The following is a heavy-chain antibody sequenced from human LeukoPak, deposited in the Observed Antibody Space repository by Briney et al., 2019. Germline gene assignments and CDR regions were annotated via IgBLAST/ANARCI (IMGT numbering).Heavy chain of an antibody. CDR3: ASGGGYCGYYWFDY. V-gene: IGHV1-69*01. D-gene: IGHD5-12*01. CDR2: IIPICGTA. J-gene: IGHJ4*02. CDR1: GGTFSSYA. Sequence: SVKVSCKASGGTFSSYAINWVRQAPGQGLEWMGGIIPICGTANYAQKFQGRVTITADESTSTAYMELSSLRSEDTAVYYCASGGGYCGYYWFDYWGQGTMVTVSS.